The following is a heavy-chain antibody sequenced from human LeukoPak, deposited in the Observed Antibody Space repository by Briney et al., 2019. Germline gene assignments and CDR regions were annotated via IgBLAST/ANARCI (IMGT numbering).Heavy chain of an antibody. Sequence: PSGTLSLTCIVSGGSISSSRYYWGWIRQPPGKGLEWIGGIYYSGSTYYNPSLKSRVTISVDTSKNQFSLKLSSVTAADTAVYYCARHADTAMAIDYWGQGTLVTVSS. J-gene: IGHJ4*02. V-gene: IGHV4-39*01. CDR3: ARHADTAMAIDY. D-gene: IGHD5-18*01. CDR1: GGSISSSRYY. CDR2: IYYSGST.